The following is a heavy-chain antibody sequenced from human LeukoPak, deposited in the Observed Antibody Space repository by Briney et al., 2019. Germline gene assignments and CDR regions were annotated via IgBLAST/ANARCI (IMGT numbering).Heavy chain of an antibody. V-gene: IGHV4-59*01. CDR1: GGSISSYY. Sequence: PSATLSLTCTVSGGSISSYYWSWIRQPPGKGLEWIGYIYYSGSTNYNPSLKSRVTISVDTSKNQFSLKLSSVTAADTAVYYCAREGRYRYGYNEYHSYMDIWGKGTTVTVSS. J-gene: IGHJ6*03. CDR3: AREGRYRYGYNEYHSYMDI. CDR2: IYYSGST. D-gene: IGHD5-24*01.